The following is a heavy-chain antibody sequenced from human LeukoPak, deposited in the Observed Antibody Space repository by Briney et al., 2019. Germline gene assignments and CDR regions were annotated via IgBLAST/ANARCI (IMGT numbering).Heavy chain of an antibody. Sequence: SQTLSLTCSVSGAGGSISSGNYYWNWIRQPAGKGLEWIGRIYTSGSTDYNPSLKSRVTISVDTSKNQFSLKLSSVTAADTAVYYCARDRWGGYSGSYVPFDYWGQGTLVTVSS. CDR2: IYTSGST. J-gene: IGHJ4*02. V-gene: IGHV4-61*02. CDR3: ARDRWGGYSGSYVPFDY. CDR1: GAGGSISSGNYY. D-gene: IGHD1-26*01.